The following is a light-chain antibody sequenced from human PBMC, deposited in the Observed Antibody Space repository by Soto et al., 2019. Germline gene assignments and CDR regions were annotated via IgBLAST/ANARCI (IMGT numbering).Light chain of an antibody. CDR2: DAS. V-gene: IGKV3-11*01. J-gene: IGKJ5*01. CDR3: QVRTNWSIA. Sequence: EVILSHSLATLSLQPGERATLSCRASQSVSSYLAWYQQKPGQAPRLLIYDASNRATGIPARFSGTGSGTDFTLTINNLEPEDFAVYYCQVRTNWSIAFGRGT. CDR1: QSVSSY.